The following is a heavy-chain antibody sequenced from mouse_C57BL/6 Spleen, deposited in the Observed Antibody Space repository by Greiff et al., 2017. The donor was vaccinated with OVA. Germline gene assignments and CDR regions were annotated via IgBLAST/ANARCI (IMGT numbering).Heavy chain of an antibody. CDR3: TTDYGSSTGYFDV. CDR1: GFNIKDDY. Sequence: EVKLVESGAELVRPGASVKLSCTASGFNIKDDYMHWVKQRPEQGLEWIGWIDPENGDTEYASKFQGKATITADTSSNTAYLQLSSLTSEDTAVYYCTTDYGSSTGYFDVWGTGTTVTVSS. J-gene: IGHJ1*03. D-gene: IGHD1-1*01. V-gene: IGHV14-4*01. CDR2: IDPENGDT.